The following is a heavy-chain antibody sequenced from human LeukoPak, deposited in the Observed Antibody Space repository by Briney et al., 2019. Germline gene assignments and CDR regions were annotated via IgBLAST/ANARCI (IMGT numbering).Heavy chain of an antibody. D-gene: IGHD5-18*01. CDR2: INSDGSST. J-gene: IGHJ6*03. CDR3: ARVRGYSYYGGYYYYMDV. Sequence: GGSLRLSCAASGFTFSSYWMHWVRQAPGKGLVWVSRINSDGSSTSYADSVKGRFTISRDNAKNTLYLQMNSLRAEDTAVYYCARVRGYSYYGGYYYYMDVWGKGTTVTVCS. V-gene: IGHV3-74*01. CDR1: GFTFSSYW.